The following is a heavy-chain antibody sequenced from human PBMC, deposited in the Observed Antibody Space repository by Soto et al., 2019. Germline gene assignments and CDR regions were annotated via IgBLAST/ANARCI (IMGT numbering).Heavy chain of an antibody. CDR1: GGSISPSY. D-gene: IGHD3-16*01. Sequence: QVRLQESGPGLVEPSETLSLTCTVSGGSISPSYWNWVRQPPGKGLEWIGCIYYTRNTYYIPSLRGCVSISRETSKNQFSPEVTSVPGAVTVMYSCAAGFEPNKFGYWGHGTPVTVS. CDR2: IYYTRNT. J-gene: IGHJ5*01. CDR3: AAGFEPNKFGY. V-gene: IGHV4-59*04.